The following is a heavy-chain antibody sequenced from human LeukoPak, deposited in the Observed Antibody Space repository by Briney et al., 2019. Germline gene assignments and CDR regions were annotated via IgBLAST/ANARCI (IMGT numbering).Heavy chain of an antibody. CDR2: MSGDATST. Sequence: GGSLRLSCAASGLTFNSFAMNWVRQAPGKGLEWVSTMSGDATSTYYADSVKSRFTISRDNSKNTLYLQMNSLRADDTAVYYCAREDGYSSSWYSDYWGQGTLVTVSS. V-gene: IGHV3-23*01. D-gene: IGHD6-13*01. J-gene: IGHJ4*02. CDR3: AREDGYSSSWYSDY. CDR1: GLTFNSFA.